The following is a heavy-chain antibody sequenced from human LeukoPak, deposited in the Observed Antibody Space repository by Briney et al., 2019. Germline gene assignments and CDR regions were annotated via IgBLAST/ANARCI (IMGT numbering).Heavy chain of an antibody. J-gene: IGHJ6*02. Sequence: GESLKISCKGSGYSFTSYWIGWVRQAPGKGLEWVAVISYDGSNKYYADSVKGRFTISRDNSKNTLYLQMSSLRAEDTAVYYCASRALNGDMDYYYGMDVWGQGTTVTVSS. CDR3: ASRALNGDMDYYYGMDV. V-gene: IGHV3-30*19. CDR2: ISYDGSNK. CDR1: GYSFTSYW. D-gene: IGHD4-17*01.